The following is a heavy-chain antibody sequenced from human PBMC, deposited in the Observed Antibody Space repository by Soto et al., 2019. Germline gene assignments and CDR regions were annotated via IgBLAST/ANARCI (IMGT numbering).Heavy chain of an antibody. V-gene: IGHV3-23*01. D-gene: IGHD3-9*01. CDR2: ISGSGGST. J-gene: IGHJ3*02. CDR1: GFTFTSYA. Sequence: GGSLRLSCAASGFTFTSYAMSWVRQTPGKGLEWVSAISGSGGSTYYADSVKGRFTISRDNSKNTLYLQMNSLRAEDTAVYYCAKGGYFDGSGAFDIWGQGTMVTVSS. CDR3: AKGGYFDGSGAFDI.